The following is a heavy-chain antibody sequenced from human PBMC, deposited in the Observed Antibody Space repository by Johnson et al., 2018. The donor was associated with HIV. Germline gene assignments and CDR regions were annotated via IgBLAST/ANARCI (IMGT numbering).Heavy chain of an antibody. CDR2: IYTGSDST. J-gene: IGHJ3*02. CDR1: GYSVTGYN. D-gene: IGHD3-10*01. CDR3: AKQYYGSGGSVHAFDI. Sequence: VQLVESGGGLVQPGGSLRLSGAVSGYSVTGYNMNWVRQAPVKGLEWVSVIYTGSDSTSYTDSVKASFTISRDSSKTLYLQMNSLRAEDTAVYYCAKQYYGSGGSVHAFDIWGQGTMVTVSS. V-gene: IGHV3-66*04.